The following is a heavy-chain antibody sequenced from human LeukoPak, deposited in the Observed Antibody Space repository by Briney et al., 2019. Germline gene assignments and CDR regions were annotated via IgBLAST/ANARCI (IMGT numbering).Heavy chain of an antibody. D-gene: IGHD1-26*01. J-gene: IGHJ4*02. V-gene: IGHV3-23*01. Sequence: GGALRLSCAASGFTFSSYAMSWVRQAPGKGLEWVSAIRDSGSSTHYADSVKGRYTTSRDNSKNTLFLQMNSLRAEDTAIYYCAKYGPQDSGSSHFDYWGQGALVTVSS. CDR3: AKYGPQDSGSSHFDY. CDR2: IRDSGSST. CDR1: GFTFSSYA.